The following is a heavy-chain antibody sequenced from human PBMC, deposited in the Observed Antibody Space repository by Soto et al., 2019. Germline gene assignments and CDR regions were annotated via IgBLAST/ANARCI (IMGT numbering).Heavy chain of an antibody. D-gene: IGHD2-15*01. Sequence: GGSLRLSCAASGFTFSSYSMNWVRQAPGKGLEWVSYISSSSSTIYYADSVKGRFTISRDNAKNSLYLQMNSLRAEDTAVYYCARDFSPGRYCSGGSCLTPGAGFYWFDPWGQGTLVTVSS. V-gene: IGHV3-48*01. CDR2: ISSSSSTI. CDR1: GFTFSSYS. CDR3: ARDFSPGRYCSGGSCLTPGAGFYWFDP. J-gene: IGHJ5*02.